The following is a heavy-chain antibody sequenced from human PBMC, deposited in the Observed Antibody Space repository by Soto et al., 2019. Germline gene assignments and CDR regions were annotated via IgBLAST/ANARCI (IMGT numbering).Heavy chain of an antibody. CDR2: IYYSGST. Sequence: QVQLQESGPGLVKPSETLSLTCTVSGGSISSYYWSWIRQPPGKGLEWIGYIYYSGSTNYNPSLKSRVTISVDTSKNQFSLKLSSVTAADTAVYYCARVMSSGWFPFDYWGQGTLVTVSS. CDR3: ARVMSSGWFPFDY. J-gene: IGHJ4*02. D-gene: IGHD6-19*01. V-gene: IGHV4-59*01. CDR1: GGSISSYY.